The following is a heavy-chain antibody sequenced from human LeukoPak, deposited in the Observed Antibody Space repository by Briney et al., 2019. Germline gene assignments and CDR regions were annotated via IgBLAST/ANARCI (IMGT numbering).Heavy chain of an antibody. CDR2: ISGSGGST. D-gene: IGHD3-22*01. J-gene: IGHJ4*02. Sequence: GGSLRLSCAASGFTFSSYWMTWVRQAPGKGLEWVSAISGSGGSTYYADSVKGRFTISRDNSKNTLYLQMNSLRAEDTAVYYCAKSAGTYYYDSSGYTLDYWGQGTLVTVSS. CDR3: AKSAGTYYYDSSGYTLDY. CDR1: GFTFSSYW. V-gene: IGHV3-23*01.